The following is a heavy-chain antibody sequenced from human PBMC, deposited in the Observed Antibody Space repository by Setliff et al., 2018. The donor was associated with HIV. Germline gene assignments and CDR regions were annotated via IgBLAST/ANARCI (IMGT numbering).Heavy chain of an antibody. J-gene: IGHJ4*02. V-gene: IGHV3-72*01. CDR3: TKGARAPDY. CDR1: GFTFSDHY. CDR2: IRTKANSYTT. Sequence: GSLRLSCAASGFTFSDHYMDWVRQAPGKGLEWVGRIRTKANSYTTEYAASVKGRFTISRDDSKNSLYLQMNSLKTEDTAVYFCTKGARAPDYWGQGSLVTVSS.